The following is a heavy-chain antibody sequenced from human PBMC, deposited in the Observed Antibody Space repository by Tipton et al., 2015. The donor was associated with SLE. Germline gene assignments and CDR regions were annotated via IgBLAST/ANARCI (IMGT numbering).Heavy chain of an antibody. J-gene: IGHJ4*02. V-gene: IGHV4-59*12. CDR1: GGSISSYY. CDR2: IYYSGST. CDR3: ARESKYYGDSCY. D-gene: IGHD4-17*01. Sequence: TLSLTCTVSGGSISSYYWSWIRQPPGKGLEWIGYIYYSGSTYYNPSLKSRVTISVDTSKNQFSLKLSSVTAADTAVYYCARESKYYGDSCYWGQGTLVTVSS.